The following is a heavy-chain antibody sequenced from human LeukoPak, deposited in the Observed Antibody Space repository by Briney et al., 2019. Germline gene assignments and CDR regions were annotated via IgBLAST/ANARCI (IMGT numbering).Heavy chain of an antibody. CDR2: IYPGDSNT. J-gene: IGHJ6*03. CDR3: ARQIEYTISSRSKHYYYDYYMDV. D-gene: IGHD6-6*01. V-gene: IGHV5-51*01. Sequence: GESLKISCKGSGYSFTNYWISWVRQMPGKGLEWMGIIYPGDSNTKYSPSFQGQVTISADKSINTAYLQWGSLKASDTAMYYCARQIEYTISSRSKHYYYDYYMDVWGEGTTVIVSS. CDR1: GYSFTNYW.